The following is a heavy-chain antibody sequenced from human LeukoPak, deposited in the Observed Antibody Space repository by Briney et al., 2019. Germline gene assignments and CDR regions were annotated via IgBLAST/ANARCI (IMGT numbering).Heavy chain of an antibody. CDR1: GFTFTNAW. J-gene: IGHJ4*02. CDR2: IKSKPAGGTT. D-gene: IGHD5-12*01. Sequence: GGSLRLSCAASGFTFTNAWMNWVRQAPGKGLEWVGRIKSKPAGGTTDYAAPVKGRFTISRDDSRTTVYLQMNSLKTDDTGVYHCTTTRGYSGYDYGYWGQGSLVTVSS. V-gene: IGHV3-15*01. CDR3: TTTRGYSGYDYGY.